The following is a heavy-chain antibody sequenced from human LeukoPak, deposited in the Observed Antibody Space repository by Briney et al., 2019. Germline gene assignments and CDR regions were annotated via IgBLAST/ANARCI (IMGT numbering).Heavy chain of an antibody. J-gene: IGHJ4*02. CDR2: IYYSGST. CDR1: GGSISSYY. D-gene: IGHD3-10*01. CDR3: ARGRIGELWGY. V-gene: IGHV4-59*12. Sequence: SETLSLTCTVSGGSISSYYWSWIRQPPGKGLEWIGYIYYSGSTNYNPSLKSRVTISVDTSKNQFSLKLSSVTAADTAVYYCARGRIGELWGYWGQGTLVTVSS.